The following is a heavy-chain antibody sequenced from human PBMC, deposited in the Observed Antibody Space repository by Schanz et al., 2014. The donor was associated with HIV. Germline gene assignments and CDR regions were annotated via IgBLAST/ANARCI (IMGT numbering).Heavy chain of an antibody. CDR1: GYTFAKYF. V-gene: IGHV1-2*02. Sequence: QVQLVQSGTEVKKPGASMNVSCKASGYTFAKYFLIHWVRQAPGQGLEWMRWINPNSGGTNYALKFQGRVTMTRDTSISTAYMELSRLISDDTAVYYCARLRYSYTCFDYWGQGTLVTVSS. D-gene: IGHD5-18*01. CDR2: INPNSGGT. J-gene: IGHJ4*02. CDR3: ARLRYSYTCFDY.